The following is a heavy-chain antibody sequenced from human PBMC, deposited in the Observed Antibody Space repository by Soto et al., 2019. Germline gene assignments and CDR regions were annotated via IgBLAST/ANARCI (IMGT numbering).Heavy chain of an antibody. CDR2: IYNDGKT. Sequence: GGSLRLSCAASGLPVSTNYMSWVRQAPGKGLEWVSVIYNDGKTYYADSVKGRFTISRDASKNTLHLQMDSLRDEDTAVYYCVRTLPSGQNYGMDVCGQGTPVTVSS. CDR3: VRTLPSGQNYGMDV. D-gene: IGHD3-10*01. V-gene: IGHV3-53*01. J-gene: IGHJ6*02. CDR1: GLPVSTNY.